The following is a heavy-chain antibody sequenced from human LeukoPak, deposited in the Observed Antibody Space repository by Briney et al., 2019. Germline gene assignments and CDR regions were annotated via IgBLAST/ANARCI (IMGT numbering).Heavy chain of an antibody. Sequence: SETLSLTCTVSGGSISSGYYYWSWIRQPAGKGLEWIGRIYASGLTDYSPSLRSRLTISLDRSQNQFSLELSSVTAADTAVYYCARDNARTQYFPDYHRYFQHWGQGTLVTVSS. J-gene: IGHJ1*01. CDR1: GGSISSGYYY. V-gene: IGHV4-61*02. CDR3: ARDNARTQYFPDYHRYFQH. CDR2: IYASGLT. D-gene: IGHD5-12*01.